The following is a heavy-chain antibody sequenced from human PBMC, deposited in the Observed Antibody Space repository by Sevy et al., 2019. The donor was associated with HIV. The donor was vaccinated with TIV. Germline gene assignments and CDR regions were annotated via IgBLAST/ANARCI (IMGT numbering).Heavy chain of an antibody. J-gene: IGHJ4*02. Sequence: GGCLRLSCAASGFIFNTYAMRWVRQAPGKGLEWVAVISYDGINKYYADSVKGRFTISRDNSRNTLDLQMNSLRSEDTAMYYCASTGYCTGGSCYSPFGYWGQGTLVTVSS. CDR1: GFIFNTYA. V-gene: IGHV3-30-3*01. D-gene: IGHD2-15*01. CDR2: ISYDGINK. CDR3: ASTGYCTGGSCYSPFGY.